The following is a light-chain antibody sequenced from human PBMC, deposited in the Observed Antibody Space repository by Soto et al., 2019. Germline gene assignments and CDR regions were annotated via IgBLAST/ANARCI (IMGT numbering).Light chain of an antibody. J-gene: IGKJ4*01. CDR2: KAS. Sequence: DIQMTQSPSTLSASVGDRVAITCWSSQTISSWLAWYQQKPGKAPKLLIYKASTLKSGVPSRFSGSGSGTEFTLTISFLQPDDFATYYCQQYNSYSPLTFGGGTKVDIK. CDR3: QQYNSYSPLT. V-gene: IGKV1-5*03. CDR1: QTISSW.